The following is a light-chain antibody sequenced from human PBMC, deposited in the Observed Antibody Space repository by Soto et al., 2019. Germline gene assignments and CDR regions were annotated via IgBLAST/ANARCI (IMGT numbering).Light chain of an antibody. J-gene: IGKJ5*01. V-gene: IGKV3-15*01. CDR3: QQYNNWPLA. CDR2: GAS. Sequence: ITMTQSPATLFVTPVERATPTGRASQSVSSNLAWYQQTTGKAPRLLIYGASTRDTGIPARFSGSGSGTEFTLTISRLQSEDFSVYYCQQYNNWPLAFGQGTRLEI. CDR1: QSVSSN.